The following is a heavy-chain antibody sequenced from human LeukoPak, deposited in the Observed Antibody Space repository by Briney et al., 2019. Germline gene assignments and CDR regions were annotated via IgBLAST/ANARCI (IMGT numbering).Heavy chain of an antibody. V-gene: IGHV3-20*04. J-gene: IGHJ3*02. Sequence: GGSLRLSCAASGFTFDDYGMSWVRQAPGKGLEWVSGINWNGGSTGYADSVKGRFTISRDNAKNSLYLQMNSLRAEDTALYYCARYLTDIVVVPAAFDAFDIWGQGTMVTVSS. D-gene: IGHD2-2*01. CDR3: ARYLTDIVVVPAAFDAFDI. CDR1: GFTFDDYG. CDR2: INWNGGST.